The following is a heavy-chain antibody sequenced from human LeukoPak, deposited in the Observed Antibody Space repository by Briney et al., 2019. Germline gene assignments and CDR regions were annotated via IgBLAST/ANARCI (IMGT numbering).Heavy chain of an antibody. V-gene: IGHV1-3*01. D-gene: IGHD5-24*01. J-gene: IGHJ4*02. CDR3: ARGVVEMATTDFDY. Sequence: ASVKVSCKASGYTFTSYAIHWVRQAPGQRLEWMGWINAGNGQTKYSQKFQRRVTITRDTSASTAYMELSSLRSEDTAVYYCARGVVEMATTDFDYWGQGTLVTVSS. CDR1: GYTFTSYA. CDR2: INAGNGQT.